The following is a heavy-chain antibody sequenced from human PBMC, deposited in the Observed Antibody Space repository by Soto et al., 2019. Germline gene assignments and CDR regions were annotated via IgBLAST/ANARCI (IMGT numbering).Heavy chain of an antibody. CDR1: GGSIISYY. CDR2: IYYSGST. D-gene: IGHD1-1*01. CDR3: AKDKVRERRLFAAFDI. Sequence: SETLSLTCTVSGGSIISYYWSWILQPPWKGLEWIGHIYYSGSTNYNPSLKSRVTISVDTSKNQFSLKLSSVTAADTAVYYCAKDKVRERRLFAAFDIWGHGTMVTVSS. V-gene: IGHV4-59*12. J-gene: IGHJ3*02.